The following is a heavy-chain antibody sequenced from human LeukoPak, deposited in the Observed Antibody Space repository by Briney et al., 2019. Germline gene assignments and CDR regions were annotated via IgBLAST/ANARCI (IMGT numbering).Heavy chain of an antibody. CDR1: GGSFSGYY. CDR2: INESGTT. CDR3: ARALMTLVRGVPRTTWFDP. Sequence: SETLSLTCAVFGGSFSGYYWTWVRQAPGKGQEWIGEINESGTTNYNPSPDNRVTISVDRSKNQFSLKVTSLTAAGTAVFYCARALMTLVRGVPRTTWFDPWGPGTLVTVSS. D-gene: IGHD3-10*01. J-gene: IGHJ5*02. V-gene: IGHV4-34*01.